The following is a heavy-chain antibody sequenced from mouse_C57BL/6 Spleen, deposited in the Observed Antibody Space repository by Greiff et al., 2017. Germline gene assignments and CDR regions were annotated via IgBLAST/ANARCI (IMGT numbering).Heavy chain of an antibody. V-gene: IGHV5-9-1*02. CDR1: GFTFSSYA. D-gene: IGHD1-1*01. Sequence: EVMLVESGEGLVKPGGSLKLSCAASGFTFSSYAMSWVRQTPEKRLEWVAYISSGGDYIYYADTVKGRFTISRDNARNTLYLQMSSLKSEDTAMYYCTRDRDYGSSYGWYFDVWGTGTTVTVSS. CDR2: ISSGGDYI. CDR3: TRDRDYGSSYGWYFDV. J-gene: IGHJ1*03.